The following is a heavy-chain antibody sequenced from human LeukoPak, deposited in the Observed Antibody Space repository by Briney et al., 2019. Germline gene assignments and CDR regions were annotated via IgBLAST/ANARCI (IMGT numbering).Heavy chain of an antibody. CDR1: GYTLSSYA. CDR3: ARTDCSSASCYVLWFDP. D-gene: IGHD2-2*01. Sequence: ASVKVSCKASGYTLSSYAMNWVRQAPGQGLEWMGWINTNTGNPTYAQGFTGRFVSSLDTSVSTAYLQINSLKAEDTAVYYCARTDCSSASCYVLWFDPWGQGTLVTVSS. CDR2: INTNTGNP. V-gene: IGHV7-4-1*02. J-gene: IGHJ5*02.